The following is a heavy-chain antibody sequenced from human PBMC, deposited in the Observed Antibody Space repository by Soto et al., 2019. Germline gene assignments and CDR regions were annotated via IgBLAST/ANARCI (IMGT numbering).Heavy chain of an antibody. V-gene: IGHV5-10-1*01. CDR1: GYSFTSYW. CDR3: ARRSLKPDYYYYGMDV. Sequence: PGESLKISCKGSGYSFTSYWISWVRQMPGKGLEWMGRIDPSDSYTNYSPSFQGHVTISADKSISTAYLQWSSLKASDTAMYYCARRSLKPDYYYYGMDVWGQGTTVTVSS. D-gene: IGHD2-15*01. CDR2: IDPSDSYT. J-gene: IGHJ6*02.